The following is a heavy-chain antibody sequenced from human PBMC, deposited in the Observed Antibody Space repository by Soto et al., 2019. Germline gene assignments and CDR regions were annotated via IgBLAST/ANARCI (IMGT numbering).Heavy chain of an antibody. CDR1: GYTFTSYG. J-gene: IGHJ4*02. CDR3: ARAPGGPGIAEY. CDR2: INAGNGNT. D-gene: IGHD6-13*01. V-gene: IGHV1-3*05. Sequence: QVQLVQTGAEEKKPGASVKVSCKASGYTFTSYGMNWVRQAPGHRLEWMGWINAGNGNTKYSQKFQGRVTITRDTSASTAYMELSSLRSEDTAVYYCARAPGGPGIAEYWGQGPLVTVSS.